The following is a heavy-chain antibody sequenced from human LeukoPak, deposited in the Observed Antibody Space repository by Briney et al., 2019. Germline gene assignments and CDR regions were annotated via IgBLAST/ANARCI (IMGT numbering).Heavy chain of an antibody. D-gene: IGHD3-22*01. CDR2: ISWNSGSI. V-gene: IGHV3-9*01. CDR3: AKDKYYYDSTGAFDI. Sequence: GGSLRLSCAASGFTFDDYAMHWVRQAPGKGLEWVSGISWNSGSIGYADSARGRFTISRDNAKNSLYLQMNSLRAEDTALYYCAKDKYYYDSTGAFDIWGQGTMVTVSS. CDR1: GFTFDDYA. J-gene: IGHJ3*02.